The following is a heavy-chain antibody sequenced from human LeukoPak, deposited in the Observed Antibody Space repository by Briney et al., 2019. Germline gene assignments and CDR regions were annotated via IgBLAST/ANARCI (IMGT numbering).Heavy chain of an antibody. J-gene: IGHJ4*02. CDR2: ISAYNGNT. V-gene: IGHV1-18*01. D-gene: IGHD6-19*01. Sequence: ASVKVSCKASGYTFTSYGISWVRQAPGQGLEWMGWISAYNGNTNYAQKLQGRVTMTMTTDTSTSTAYMELRSLRSDDTAVYYCARTSREYSSGFNDYWGQGTLVTVSS. CDR3: ARTSREYSSGFNDY. CDR1: GYTFTSYG.